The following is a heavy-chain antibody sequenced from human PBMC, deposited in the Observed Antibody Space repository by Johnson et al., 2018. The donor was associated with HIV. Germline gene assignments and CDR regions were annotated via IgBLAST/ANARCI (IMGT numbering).Heavy chain of an antibody. V-gene: IGHV3-48*04. CDR1: GFIVSSYW. J-gene: IGHJ3*02. Sequence: EVQLVESGGGLMQPGGSLRLSCAASGFIVSSYWMNWVRQAPGKGLEWISYMSSSGTTIYHAESVKGRFTISRDNAKNSLYLQMNSLRAEDTALYYCAGYRSSWYDAFDIWGQGTMVTVSS. CDR2: MSSSGTTI. CDR3: AGYRSSWYDAFDI. D-gene: IGHD6-13*01.